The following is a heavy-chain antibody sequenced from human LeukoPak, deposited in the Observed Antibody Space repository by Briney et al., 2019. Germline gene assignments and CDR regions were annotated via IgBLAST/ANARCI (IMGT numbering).Heavy chain of an antibody. CDR3: ARAYLKSGYYSY. Sequence: SVKVSCNASGGTFSSYAISWVRQAPGQGLEWMGRIIPIFGTANYAQKFQGRVTITTDESTSTAYMELSSLRSEDTAVYYCARAYLKSGYYSYWGQGTLVTVSS. D-gene: IGHD3-3*01. CDR1: GGTFSSYA. V-gene: IGHV1-69*05. CDR2: IIPIFGTA. J-gene: IGHJ4*02.